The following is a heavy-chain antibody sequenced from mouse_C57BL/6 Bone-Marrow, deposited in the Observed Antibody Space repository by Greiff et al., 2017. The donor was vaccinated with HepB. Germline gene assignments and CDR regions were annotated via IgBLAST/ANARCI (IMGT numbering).Heavy chain of an antibody. D-gene: IGHD4-1*01. CDR1: GYTFTSYW. CDR2: IDPNSGGT. CDR3: ARGGFFFGDWDWYFDV. J-gene: IGHJ1*03. V-gene: IGHV1-72*01. Sequence: QVQLQQPGAELVKPGASVKLSCKASGYTFTSYWMHWVKQRPGRGLEWIGRIDPNSGGTKYNEKFKSKATLTVDKPSSTAYRQLSSLTSEDSAVYYCARGGFFFGDWDWYFDVWGTGTTVTVSS.